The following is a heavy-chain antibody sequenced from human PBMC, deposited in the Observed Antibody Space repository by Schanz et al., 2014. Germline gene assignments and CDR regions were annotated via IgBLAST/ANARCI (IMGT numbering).Heavy chain of an antibody. V-gene: IGHV1-18*04. CDR1: GYTFTNYG. D-gene: IGHD6-13*01. CDR2: ISAYNGNT. CDR3: AGATYSSSWYGGSEYFQH. J-gene: IGHJ1*01. Sequence: QVQLVQSGAEVKKPGASVKVSCKASGYTFTNYGISWVRQAPGQGLEWMGWISAYNGNTNYAQKLQGRVTMTTDTSTSTACMELRSLRSDDTAVYYCAGATYSSSWYGGSEYFQHWGQGTLVTVSS.